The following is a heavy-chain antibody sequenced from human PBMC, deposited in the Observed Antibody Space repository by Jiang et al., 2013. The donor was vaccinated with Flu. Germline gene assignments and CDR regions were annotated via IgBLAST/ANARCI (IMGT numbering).Heavy chain of an antibody. D-gene: IGHD3-3*01. CDR1: GGSISSSSYY. CDR2: IYYSGST. Sequence: LLKPSETLSLTCTVSGGSISSSSYYWGWIRQPPGKGLEWIGSIYYSGSTYYNPSLKSRVTISVDTSKNQFSLKLSSVTAADTAVYYCARHFPLEYDFWSGSNWFDPLGPGNPGHRLL. V-gene: IGHV4-39*01. J-gene: IGHJ5*02. CDR3: ARHFPLEYDFWSGSNWFDP.